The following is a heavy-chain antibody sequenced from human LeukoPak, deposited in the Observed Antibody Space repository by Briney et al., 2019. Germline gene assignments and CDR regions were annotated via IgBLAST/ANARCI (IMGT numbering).Heavy chain of an antibody. D-gene: IGHD2-15*01. CDR2: ISSSSSYI. Sequence: GGSLRLSCAASGFTFSSYSMNWVRQAPGKGLEWVSSISSSSSYIYYADSVKGRFTISRDNAKNSLYLQMNSLRAEDTAVYYCARWDVVVAATSAFDYWGQGTLVTVSS. V-gene: IGHV3-21*01. J-gene: IGHJ4*02. CDR1: GFTFSSYS. CDR3: ARWDVVVAATSAFDY.